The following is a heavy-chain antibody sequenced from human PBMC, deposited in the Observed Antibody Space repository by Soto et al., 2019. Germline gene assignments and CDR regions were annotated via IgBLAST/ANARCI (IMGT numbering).Heavy chain of an antibody. J-gene: IGHJ5*02. Sequence: ASVKVSCKASGYTFTSYYMHWVRQAPGQGLEWMGIINPSGDSTSYAQKFQGRVTMTRDTSTSTVYMELSSLRSEDTAVYYCARDPYGVAARPYNWFDPWGQGTLVTVSS. D-gene: IGHD6-6*01. CDR3: ARDPYGVAARPYNWFDP. CDR1: GYTFTSYY. V-gene: IGHV1-46*01. CDR2: INPSGDST.